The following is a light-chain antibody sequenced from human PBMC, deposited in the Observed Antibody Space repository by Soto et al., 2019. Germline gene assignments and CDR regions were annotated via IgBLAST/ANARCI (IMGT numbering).Light chain of an antibody. CDR1: QSVITY. J-gene: IGKJ1*01. V-gene: IGKV1-39*01. CDR2: AAS. CDR3: QQTYNTPWT. Sequence: DIQMTQSPSSLSASVGDRVTITCRASQSVITYLNWYQLKPGKAPTLLIYAASSLQSGVTSGFSGSGSGTDFTLTINSLQPEDFATYYCQQTYNTPWTFGQGTKVEIK.